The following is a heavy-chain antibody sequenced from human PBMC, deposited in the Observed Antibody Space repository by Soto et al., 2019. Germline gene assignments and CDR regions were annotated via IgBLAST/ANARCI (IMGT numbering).Heavy chain of an antibody. D-gene: IGHD3-22*01. Sequence: PGGSLRLSCVASGFTFSSYWMSWVRQAPGKGLEWVANIKQDGSEKYYVDSVNGRFTISRDNAKNSLYLQMNSLRAEDTAVYYCARFYYDSSGYLPSPYYYYYGMDVWGQGTTVTVSS. CDR1: GFTFSSYW. V-gene: IGHV3-7*04. J-gene: IGHJ6*02. CDR2: IKQDGSEK. CDR3: ARFYYDSSGYLPSPYYYYYGMDV.